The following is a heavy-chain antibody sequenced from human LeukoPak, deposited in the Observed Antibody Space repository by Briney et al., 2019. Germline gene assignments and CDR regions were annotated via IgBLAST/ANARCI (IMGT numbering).Heavy chain of an antibody. CDR3: ARDEAGYSSE. Sequence: GGSLRLSCAASGFTFSSYWMSWVRQAPGKGLEHVSSITSDGGTTYYASSVRGRFTISRDNSKNMLYLQMGSLRDEDMSVYYCARDEAGYSSEWGQGTLVTVSS. CDR2: ITSDGGTT. V-gene: IGHV3-64*01. CDR1: GFTFSSYW. D-gene: IGHD6-19*01. J-gene: IGHJ1*01.